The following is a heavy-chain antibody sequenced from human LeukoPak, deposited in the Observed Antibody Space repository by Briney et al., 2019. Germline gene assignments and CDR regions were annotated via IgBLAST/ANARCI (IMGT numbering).Heavy chain of an antibody. V-gene: IGHV5-51*01. Sequence: GESLKISCKASGYSFTSYWIGWVRQLPGKGLEWMGIIYPGDSETRYSPSFQGQVSISADKSISTAYLQWSSLKASDTAMYYCARTLNYYDSSGRNYYYYYGMDVWGQGTTVTVSS. CDR1: GYSFTSYW. CDR3: ARTLNYYDSSGRNYYYYYGMDV. J-gene: IGHJ6*02. CDR2: IYPGDSET. D-gene: IGHD3-22*01.